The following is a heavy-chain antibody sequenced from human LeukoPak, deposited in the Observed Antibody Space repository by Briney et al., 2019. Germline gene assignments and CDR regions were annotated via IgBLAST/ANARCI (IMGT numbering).Heavy chain of an antibody. D-gene: IGHD3-10*01. J-gene: IGHJ5*02. CDR2: IYYSGST. V-gene: IGHV4-31*03. Sequence: SETLSLTCTVSGGSISSGAYYWNWIRQHPGKGLEWIGYIYYSGSTYYNPSLKSRLTISVDTSKNQFSLKMSPVTAADTAVYYCARSGSGSPLFWFDPWGQGTLVTVSS. CDR1: GGSISSGAYY. CDR3: ARSGSGSPLFWFDP.